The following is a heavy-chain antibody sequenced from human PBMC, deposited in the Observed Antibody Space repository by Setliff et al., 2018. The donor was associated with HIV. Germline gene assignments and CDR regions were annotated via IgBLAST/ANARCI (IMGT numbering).Heavy chain of an antibody. Sequence: SETLSLTCTVSGGSISSGTYYWSWIRQPAGKGLEWIGHIYTSGSTSGSANYNPSLKSRVTISVDMSKNQFSLKLSSVTAADTAVYYCARQLSNSLESWGQGTLVTVSS. V-gene: IGHV4-61*09. CDR2: IYT. J-gene: IGHJ4*02. D-gene: IGHD1-1*01. CDR1: GGSISSGTYY. CDR3: ARQLSNSLES.